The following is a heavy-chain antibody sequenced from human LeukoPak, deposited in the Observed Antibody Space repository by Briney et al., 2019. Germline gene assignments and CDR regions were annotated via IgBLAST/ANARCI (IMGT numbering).Heavy chain of an antibody. CDR3: ARDGVVVPAAQEYYYYYYGMDV. Sequence: PGGSLRLSCAASGFTFSTYSMNWVRQAPGKGLEWVSSISSSSSYIYYADSVKGRFTISRDNAKNSLYLQMNSLRAEDAAVYYCARDGVVVPAAQEYYYYYYGMDVWGQGTTVTVSS. V-gene: IGHV3-21*01. J-gene: IGHJ6*02. CDR1: GFTFSTYS. CDR2: ISSSSSYI. D-gene: IGHD2-2*01.